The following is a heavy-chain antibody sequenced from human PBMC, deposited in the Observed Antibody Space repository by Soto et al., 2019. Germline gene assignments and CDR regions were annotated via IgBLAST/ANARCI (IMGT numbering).Heavy chain of an antibody. CDR3: ATSDCTSTSCYVVWFDP. V-gene: IGHV3-21*01. D-gene: IGHD2-2*01. CDR1: GFSFSNYG. Sequence: EVQLVESGGGLVKPGGSLRLSCAASGFSFSNYGMNWVRQAPGKGLEWVSSISSSSSYISYADSVKGRFTISRDNAKNSVYLPMNSLRAEDTAVYYCATSDCTSTSCYVVWFDPWGQGTLVTVSS. CDR2: ISSSSSYI. J-gene: IGHJ5*02.